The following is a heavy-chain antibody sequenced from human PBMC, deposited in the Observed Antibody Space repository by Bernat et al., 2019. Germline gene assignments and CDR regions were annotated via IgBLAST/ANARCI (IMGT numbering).Heavy chain of an antibody. J-gene: IGHJ3*02. Sequence: VQLVESGGGLVQPGGSLRLSCAASGFTVSSNYMSWVRQAPGKGLEWVSVIDSGGSAYYAASGRGRLTISRDHSKNTLFLKMNSLRAEDTAVYYCAGRGTTVTTSDAFDIWGQGTMVTVSS. V-gene: IGHV3-66*01. CDR3: AGRGTTVTTSDAFDI. CDR2: IDSGGSA. CDR1: GFTVSSNY. D-gene: IGHD4-17*01.